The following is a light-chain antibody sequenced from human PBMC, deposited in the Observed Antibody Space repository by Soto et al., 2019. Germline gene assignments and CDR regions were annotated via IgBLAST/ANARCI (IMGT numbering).Light chain of an antibody. CDR3: SSYTSSTTLGV. CDR2: DVS. V-gene: IGLV2-14*01. Sequence: QSALTQPASVSGSPGQSISISYTGTSSDVGAYNYVSWYQQHPGKAPKLMIYDVSNRPSGVSNRFSGSKSGNTASLTISGLQTQDEAYYYCSSYTSSTTLGVFGGGTKLTVL. J-gene: IGLJ2*01. CDR1: SSDVGAYNY.